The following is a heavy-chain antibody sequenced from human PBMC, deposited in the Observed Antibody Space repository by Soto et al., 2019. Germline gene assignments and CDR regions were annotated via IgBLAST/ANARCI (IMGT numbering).Heavy chain of an antibody. CDR3: ASSGTSRH. J-gene: IGHJ4*02. CDR2: INHSGST. CDR1: GGSFSDYF. Sequence: QVQLQQWGAGLLKPSETLSLTCAVYGGSFSDYFWSWIRQPPGKGLEWIGEINHSGSTRYNPSLKSRVTTSVDTSMNHFSLKLSSVTAADTAGYFCASSGTSRHWGQGTLVTVSS. V-gene: IGHV4-34*01. D-gene: IGHD2-2*01.